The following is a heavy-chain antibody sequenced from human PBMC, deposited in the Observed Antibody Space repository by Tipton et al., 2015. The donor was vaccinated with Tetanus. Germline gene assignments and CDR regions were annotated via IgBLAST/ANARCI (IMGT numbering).Heavy chain of an antibody. J-gene: IGHJ3*02. V-gene: IGHV4-61*03. CDR2: TYYIGSS. Sequence: LRLSCIVSGDSVNSGSYSWNWIRQPPGRGLEWIGYTYYIGSSSYNPSLKTRVTISGDTSKNRLSLRLTSVTAADTAVYYCARETGGTSGSGAFDIWGQGTLVTVSS. D-gene: IGHD3-10*01. CDR3: ARETGGTSGSGAFDI. CDR1: GDSVNSGSYS.